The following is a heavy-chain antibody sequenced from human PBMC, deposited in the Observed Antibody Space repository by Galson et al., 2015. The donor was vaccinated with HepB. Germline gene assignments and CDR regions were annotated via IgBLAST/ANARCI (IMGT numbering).Heavy chain of an antibody. D-gene: IGHD2-8*02. V-gene: IGHV3-23*01. CDR2: ISGSGGST. CDR1: GFTFSSYA. Sequence: SLRLSCAASGFTFSSYAMSWVRQAPGKGLEWVSAISGSGGSTYYADSVKGRFTISRDNSKNTLYLQMNSLRAEDTAVYYCAKLTRGTELRRPNWDDRNGPPGGVVAYYFDYWGQGTLVTVSS. J-gene: IGHJ4*02. CDR3: AKLTRGTELRRPNWDDRNGPPGGVVAYYFDY.